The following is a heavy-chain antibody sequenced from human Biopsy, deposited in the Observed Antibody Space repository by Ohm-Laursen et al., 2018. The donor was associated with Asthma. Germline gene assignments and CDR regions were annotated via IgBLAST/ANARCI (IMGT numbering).Heavy chain of an antibody. J-gene: IGHJ4*02. D-gene: IGHD3-10*01. Sequence: TLSLTCTVSGGSISSDDYYWSWIRQPPGKALEWLALIDWDDDKYYSTSLKTRLTISKDTSKNQVVLTMTNMDPVDTATYYCARMGGSRIFDYWGQGTLVTVSS. CDR1: GGSISSDDYY. CDR3: ARMGGSRIFDY. V-gene: IGHV2-70*18. CDR2: IDWDDDK.